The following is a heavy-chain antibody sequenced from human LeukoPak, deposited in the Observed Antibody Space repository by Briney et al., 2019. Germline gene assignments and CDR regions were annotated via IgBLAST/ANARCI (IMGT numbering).Heavy chain of an antibody. V-gene: IGHV3-48*04. D-gene: IGHD2-2*01. CDR3: ARNPSAAMDYFDY. Sequence: GRSLRLSCAASGFTFSSYSMNWVRQAPGKGLEWVSYISSSSSTIYYADSVKGRFTISRDNAKNSLYLQMNSLRAEDTAVYYCARNPSAAMDYFDYWGQGTLVTVSS. J-gene: IGHJ4*02. CDR2: ISSSSSTI. CDR1: GFTFSSYS.